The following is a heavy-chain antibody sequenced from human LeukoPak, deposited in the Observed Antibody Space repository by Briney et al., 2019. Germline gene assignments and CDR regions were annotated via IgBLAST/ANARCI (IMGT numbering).Heavy chain of an antibody. CDR3: TTRGMTTVTARDY. D-gene: IGHD4-17*01. J-gene: IGHJ4*02. CDR2: IRSKANSYAT. CDR1: GFTFSGSA. Sequence: PGGSLRLSCAASGFTFSGSAMHWVRQASGKGLVWVGRIRSKANSYATAYAASVKGRFTISRDDSKNTAYLQMNSLKTEDTAVYYCTTRGMTTVTARDYWGQGTLVTVSS. V-gene: IGHV3-73*01.